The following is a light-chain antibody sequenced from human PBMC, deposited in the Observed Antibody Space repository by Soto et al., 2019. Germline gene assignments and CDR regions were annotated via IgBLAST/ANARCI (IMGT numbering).Light chain of an antibody. Sequence: EIVLTQSPGTLSLSPGERATLSCRASQSVSSSYLAWYQQKPGQAPRLLIYGASSRATGSPDRFSGSGSGTDFTLTISRLEPEDFAVYYCQQYGSSPQRTFGGGTKVEIK. V-gene: IGKV3-20*01. CDR3: QQYGSSPQRT. J-gene: IGKJ4*01. CDR2: GAS. CDR1: QSVSSSY.